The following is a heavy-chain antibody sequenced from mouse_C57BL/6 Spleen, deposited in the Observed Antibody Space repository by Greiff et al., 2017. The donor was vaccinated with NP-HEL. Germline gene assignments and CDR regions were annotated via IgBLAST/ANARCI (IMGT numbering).Heavy chain of an antibody. Sequence: EVQLVESGGGLVKPGGSLKLSCAASGFTFSSYAMSWVRQTPEKRLEWVATISDGGSYTYYPDNVKGRFTISRDNAKNNLYLQMSHLKSEDTAMYYCARQGNWFDYWGQGTTLTVSS. CDR3: ARQGNWFDY. CDR2: ISDGGSYT. V-gene: IGHV5-4*01. D-gene: IGHD4-1*01. J-gene: IGHJ2*01. CDR1: GFTFSSYA.